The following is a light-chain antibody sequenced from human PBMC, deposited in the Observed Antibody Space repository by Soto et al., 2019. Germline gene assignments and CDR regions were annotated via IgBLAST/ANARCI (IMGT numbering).Light chain of an antibody. CDR2: DAS. CDR1: QSLSSW. CDR3: QQSVSYPWT. J-gene: IGKJ1*01. V-gene: IGKV1-5*01. Sequence: DIQMTQSPSTLSASVGDRVTITCRASQSLSSWLAWYQQKPGKAPKLLISDASNLESGVPSRFSGGGSGTEFTLTISSLQPDDFATYYCQQSVSYPWTFGQGTKVEIK.